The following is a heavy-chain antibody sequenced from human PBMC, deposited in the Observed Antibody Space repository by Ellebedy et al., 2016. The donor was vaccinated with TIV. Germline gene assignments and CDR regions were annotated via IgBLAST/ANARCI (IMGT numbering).Heavy chain of an antibody. V-gene: IGHV3-74*01. CDR2: IKGDGSFT. J-gene: IGHJ4*02. Sequence: GGSLRLXXAASGFTFSRYWMHWVRQAPGKGLVWVSRIKGDGSFTNYADSVKGRFTISRDNAKNTLFLQMNSLRDEDTAIYYCVRDDSAGWYAFDYWGQGALVTVSS. CDR3: VRDDSAGWYAFDY. D-gene: IGHD6-19*01. CDR1: GFTFSRYW.